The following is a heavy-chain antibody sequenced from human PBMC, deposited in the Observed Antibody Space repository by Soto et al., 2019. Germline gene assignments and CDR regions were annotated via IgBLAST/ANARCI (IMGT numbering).Heavy chain of an antibody. D-gene: IGHD7-27*01. CDR1: GFTFTSYT. V-gene: IGHV3-7*01. Sequence: EVQLVESGGGLVQPGGSLRLSCEASGFTFTSYTMIWVRQSPGEGLEWLPNIKEDGIQKNYVDPVKGRFTISRDNAKKSLYLQMNSLRVDDTAVYYCAREVWGPVDWGQGTLVTVSS. J-gene: IGHJ4*02. CDR3: AREVWGPVD. CDR2: IKEDGIQK.